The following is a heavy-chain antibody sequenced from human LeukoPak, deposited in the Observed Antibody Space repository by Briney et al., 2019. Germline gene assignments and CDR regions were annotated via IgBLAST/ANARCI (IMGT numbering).Heavy chain of an antibody. CDR3: ARALSAYSGSYSAFDY. CDR2: INAGNGNT. CDR1: GFTFTSYA. V-gene: IGHV1-3*01. D-gene: IGHD1-26*01. Sequence: PGGSLRLSCAASGFTFTSYAMHWVRQAPGQRLEWMGWINAGNGNTKYSQKFQGRVTITRDTSASTAYMELSSLRSEDTAVYYCARALSAYSGSYSAFDYWGQGTLVTVSS. J-gene: IGHJ4*02.